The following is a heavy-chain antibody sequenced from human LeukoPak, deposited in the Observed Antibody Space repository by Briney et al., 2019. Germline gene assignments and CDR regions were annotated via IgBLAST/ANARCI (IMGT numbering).Heavy chain of an antibody. D-gene: IGHD1-26*01. V-gene: IGHV1-69-2*01. CDR1: GYTFTDYY. CDR2: VDPEDGET. J-gene: IGHJ4*02. CDR3: ATDLIVGATDY. Sequence: ASVKVSCKASGYTFTDYYMHWVQQAPGKGLEWMGLVDPEDGETIYAEKFQGRVTITADTSTDTAYMELSSLRSEDTAVYYCATDLIVGATDYWGQGTLVTVSS.